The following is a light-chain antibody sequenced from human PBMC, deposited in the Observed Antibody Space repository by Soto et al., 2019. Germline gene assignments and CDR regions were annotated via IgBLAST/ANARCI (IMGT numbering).Light chain of an antibody. Sequence: IHMTQSPSTLCASLGDMVTITGRASQSISSGLAWYQQKPGKAPKLLIYKASSLESGVPSRFSGSGSGTEFTLTISSLQPDDFATYYCQQYNSYSRTFGQGTKVDIK. CDR1: QSISSG. CDR3: QQYNSYSRT. J-gene: IGKJ1*01. CDR2: KAS. V-gene: IGKV1-5*03.